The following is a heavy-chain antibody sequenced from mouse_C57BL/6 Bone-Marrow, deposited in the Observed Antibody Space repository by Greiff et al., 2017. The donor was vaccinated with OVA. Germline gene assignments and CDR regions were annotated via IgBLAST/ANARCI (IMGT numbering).Heavy chain of an antibody. J-gene: IGHJ2*01. V-gene: IGHV1-81*01. Sequence: VQLQQSGAELARPGASVKLSCKASCYTFTSYGISWVKQRTGQGLEWIGEIYPRSGNTYYNEKFKGKATLTADKSSSTAYMELRSLTSEDSAVYFCARSYYSNYYFDYWGQGTTLTVSS. CDR2: IYPRSGNT. CDR3: ARSYYSNYYFDY. CDR1: CYTFTSYG. D-gene: IGHD2-5*01.